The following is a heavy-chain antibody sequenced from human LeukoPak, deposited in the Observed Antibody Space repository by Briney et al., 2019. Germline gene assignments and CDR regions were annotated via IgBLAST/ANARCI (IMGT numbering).Heavy chain of an antibody. Sequence: PGGSLRLSCAASGFTFSSYSMNWVRQAPGKGLEWVSSISSSSSYIYYADSVKGRFTICRDNAKNSLYLQMNSLRAEDTAVYYCARDGAGGPGFNDGMDVWGQGTTVTVSS. CDR3: ARDGAGGPGFNDGMDV. CDR2: ISSSSSYI. J-gene: IGHJ6*02. V-gene: IGHV3-21*01. CDR1: GFTFSSYS. D-gene: IGHD2-8*01.